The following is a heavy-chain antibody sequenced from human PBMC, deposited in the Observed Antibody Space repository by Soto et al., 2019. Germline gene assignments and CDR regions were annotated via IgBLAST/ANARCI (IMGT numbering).Heavy chain of an antibody. Sequence: QVQLVQSGAEVKKPGASVKVSCKASGYTFTSYGISWVRQAPGQGLEWMGWISAYNGNTNYAQKLQGRVTMTTDTSTSTAYMELRSLRSDDTAVYYCAREIRDIVVVPAAAYYYGMDVWGQGTTVTVSS. CDR3: AREIRDIVVVPAAAYYYGMDV. J-gene: IGHJ6*02. V-gene: IGHV1-18*04. CDR1: GYTFTSYG. D-gene: IGHD2-2*01. CDR2: ISAYNGNT.